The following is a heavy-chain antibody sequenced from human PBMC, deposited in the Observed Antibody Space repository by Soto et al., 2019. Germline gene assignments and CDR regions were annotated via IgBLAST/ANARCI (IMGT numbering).Heavy chain of an antibody. J-gene: IGHJ4*02. V-gene: IGHV3-23*01. CDR1: GFTFRSYA. Sequence: GGSLRLSCAASGFTFRSYAMSWVRKAPGKGLEWVSAISGSGGSTYYADSVKGRFTISRDNSKNTLYLQMNSLRAEDTAVYYCAKPPSYYYDSSGYFLRTYYFDYWGQGTLVTVSS. D-gene: IGHD3-22*01. CDR3: AKPPSYYYDSSGYFLRTYYFDY. CDR2: ISGSGGST.